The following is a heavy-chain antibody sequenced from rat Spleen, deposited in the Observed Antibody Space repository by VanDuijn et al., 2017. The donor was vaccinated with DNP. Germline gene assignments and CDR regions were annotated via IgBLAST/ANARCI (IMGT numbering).Heavy chain of an antibody. V-gene: IGHV5S11*01. J-gene: IGHJ4*01. CDR1: GFTFSDYY. CDR3: ARHMDSGPYYAMDV. CDR2: ISTGIGNT. D-gene: IGHD4-3*01. Sequence: EVQLVESGGNLVQVGRSLKLSCAASGFTFSDYYMAWVRQAPTKGLEWVASISTGIGNTYYRDSVKGRFTISRDNAKSTLYLQLDSLGSEETATYYCARHMDSGPYYAMDVWGQGTSVTVSS.